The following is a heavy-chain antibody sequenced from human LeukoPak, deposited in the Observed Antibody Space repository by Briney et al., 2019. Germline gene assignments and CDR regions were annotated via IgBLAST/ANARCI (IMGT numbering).Heavy chain of an antibody. V-gene: IGHV3-74*01. D-gene: IGHD3-9*01. CDR3: AKDDGDILTGYYRDPEGVNFDY. Sequence: PGGSLRLSCAASGFTFSSYWMHWVRQAPGKGLVWVSRINTEASSTYYADSVKGRFTISRDNSKNTLYLQMNSLRAEDTAVYYCAKDDGDILTGYYRDPEGVNFDYWGQGTLVTVSS. CDR1: GFTFSSYW. CDR2: INTEASST. J-gene: IGHJ4*02.